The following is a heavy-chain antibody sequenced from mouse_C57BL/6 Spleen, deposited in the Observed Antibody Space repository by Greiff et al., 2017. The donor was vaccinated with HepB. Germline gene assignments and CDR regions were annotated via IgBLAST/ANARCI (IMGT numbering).Heavy chain of an antibody. CDR1: GYTFTDYE. J-gene: IGHJ3*01. Sequence: QVQLQQSGAELVRPGASVTLSCKASGYTFTDYEMHWVKQTPVPGLEWIGAIDPDTGGTAYNQKFKGKAILTADKSSSTAYMELRSLTSEDSAVYYCTRSLHGSSFAYWGQGTLVTVSA. CDR3: TRSLHGSSFAY. D-gene: IGHD1-1*01. V-gene: IGHV1-15*01. CDR2: IDPDTGGT.